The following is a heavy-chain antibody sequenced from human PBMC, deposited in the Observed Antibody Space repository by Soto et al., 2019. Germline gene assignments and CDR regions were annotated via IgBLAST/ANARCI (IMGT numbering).Heavy chain of an antibody. CDR2: INPSGGSA. J-gene: IGHJ5*02. CDR1: GYTFTSYY. V-gene: IGHV1-46*01. Sequence: QVQLVQSGAEVKKPGASVKVSCKASGYTFTSYYMHWVRQAPGQGLEWMGIINPSGGSASYAQKFQGRVTMTRDTSTSTDYMELSSLRSEGTAVYYCARDRGWFDPWGQGTLVTVSS. CDR3: ARDRGWFDP.